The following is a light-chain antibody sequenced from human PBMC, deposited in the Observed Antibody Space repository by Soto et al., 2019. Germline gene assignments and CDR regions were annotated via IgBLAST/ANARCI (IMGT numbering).Light chain of an antibody. Sequence: EAVMTQSPATLSVSPGERVTLSCRASQSVSSNLAWYQQKPGQSPRLLIYAVSTRATGIPARFSGSGSGTEFTLTISRLQPDDVATYYCLQYSSHSWTFGQGTKVDIK. CDR3: LQYSSHSWT. J-gene: IGKJ1*01. CDR2: AVS. V-gene: IGKV3-15*01. CDR1: QSVSSN.